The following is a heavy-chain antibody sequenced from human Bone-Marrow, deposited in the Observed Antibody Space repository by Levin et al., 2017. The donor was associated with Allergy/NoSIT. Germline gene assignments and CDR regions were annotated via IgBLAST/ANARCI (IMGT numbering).Heavy chain of an antibody. D-gene: IGHD3-10*01. CDR1: GYTFTSYG. CDR2: IRANDGNT. V-gene: IGHV1-18*01. J-gene: IGHJ4*02. CDR3: ARAYGSGSYLTY. Sequence: ASVKVSCKASGYTFTSYGITWVRQAPGQGLEWMGWIRANDGNTKYAQNLQGRVSMTTDTSTNTAYMELRSLRSDDTAVYYCARAYGSGSYLTYWGQVTLVSVSS.